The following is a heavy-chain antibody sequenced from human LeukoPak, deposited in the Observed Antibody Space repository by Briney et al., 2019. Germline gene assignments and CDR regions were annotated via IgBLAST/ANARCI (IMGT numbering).Heavy chain of an antibody. Sequence: VGSLRLSCAASGFTFDEYGMSWVRRAPGKGLEGVSAISGSGGSTYYADSVKGRFTISRENSKNTLYLQMNSLRPEDTAVYYCARGGRAMTTRLDYWGQGTLVTVSS. CDR1: GFTFDEYG. D-gene: IGHD4-11*01. CDR3: ARGGRAMTTRLDY. J-gene: IGHJ4*02. CDR2: ISGSGGST. V-gene: IGHV3-23*01.